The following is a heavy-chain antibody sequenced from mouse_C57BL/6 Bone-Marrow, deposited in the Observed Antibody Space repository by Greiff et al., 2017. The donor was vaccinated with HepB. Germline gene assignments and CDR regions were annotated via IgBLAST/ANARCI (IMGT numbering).Heavy chain of an antibody. J-gene: IGHJ3*01. Sequence: VQLQQSGPELVKPGASVKISCKASGYAFSSSWMNWVKQRPGKGLEWIGRIYPGDGDTNYNGKFKGKATLTADKSSSTAYMQLSSLTSEDSAVYCCATLGSSYGFAYWGQGTLVTVSA. V-gene: IGHV1-82*01. D-gene: IGHD1-1*01. CDR3: ATLGSSYGFAY. CDR2: IYPGDGDT. CDR1: GYAFSSSW.